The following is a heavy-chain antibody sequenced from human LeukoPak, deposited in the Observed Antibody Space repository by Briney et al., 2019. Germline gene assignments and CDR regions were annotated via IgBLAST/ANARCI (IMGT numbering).Heavy chain of an antibody. J-gene: IGHJ4*02. D-gene: IGHD3-22*01. V-gene: IGHV3-48*04. Sequence: PGGSLRLSCAASGFTLSSYWMHWVRQAPGKGLEWVSYISSSGSTIYYADSVKGRFTISRDNAKNSLYLQMNSLRAEDTAVYYCARGATYYYDSSGYYSHFDYWGQGTLVTVSS. CDR3: ARGATYYYDSSGYYSHFDY. CDR1: GFTLSSYW. CDR2: ISSSGSTI.